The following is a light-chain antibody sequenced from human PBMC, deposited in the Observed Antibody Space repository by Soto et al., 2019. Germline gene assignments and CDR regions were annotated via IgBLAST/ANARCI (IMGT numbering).Light chain of an antibody. V-gene: IGLV1-40*01. CDR3: QSYDSSLSGYV. J-gene: IGLJ1*01. CDR1: SSNIGARYE. CDR2: GNS. Sequence: QAVVTQPPSVSGAPGQRVTVSCTGSSSNIGARYEVHWYQQLPGTAPKLLIYGNSNRPSGAPDRFSGSKSGTSASLAITGLQAEDEADYYCQSYDSSLSGYVFGTGTKLTVL.